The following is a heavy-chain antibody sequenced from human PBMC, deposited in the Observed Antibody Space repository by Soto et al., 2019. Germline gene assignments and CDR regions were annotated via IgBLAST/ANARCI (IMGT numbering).Heavy chain of an antibody. CDR1: VYTFTGYY. V-gene: IGHV1-2*04. J-gene: IGHJ3*01. D-gene: IGHD2-15*01. CDR3: ARALSGQTLAF. Sequence: ASVTVSCKASVYTFTGYYIHWVRQAPGQGLEWMGWINPNSGGTNYAQKFQGWVTMTRDTSISTAYMELSRLRSEDTAVYYCARALSGQTLAFWGQGTMVTVSS. CDR2: INPNSGGT.